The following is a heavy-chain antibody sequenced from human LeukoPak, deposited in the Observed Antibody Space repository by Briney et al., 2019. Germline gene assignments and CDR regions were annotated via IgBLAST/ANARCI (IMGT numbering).Heavy chain of an antibody. CDR1: GFTFSSYA. Sequence: TGGSLRLSCAAPGFTFSSYAMHWVRQAPGKGLEWVAVISYDGSNKYYADSVKGRFTISRDSSKNTLYLQMNSLRAEDTAVYYCAKDSCTNGVCYLDYWGQGTLVTVSS. CDR3: AKDSCTNGVCYLDY. CDR2: ISYDGSNK. D-gene: IGHD2-8*01. J-gene: IGHJ4*02. V-gene: IGHV3-30*04.